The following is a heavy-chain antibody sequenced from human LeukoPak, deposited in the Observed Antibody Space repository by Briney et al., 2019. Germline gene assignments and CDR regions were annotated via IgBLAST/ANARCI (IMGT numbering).Heavy chain of an antibody. CDR1: GGSITSYY. J-gene: IGHJ4*02. Sequence: SETLSLTCTVSGGSITSYYWSWIRQPPGKGLEWIGYIYYSGSTNYNPSLKSRVTISVDTSKNQFSLKLSSVTAADTAVYYCAREVPYSSSWGYYFDYWGQGTLVTVSS. V-gene: IGHV4-59*12. CDR3: AREVPYSSSWGYYFDY. D-gene: IGHD6-13*01. CDR2: IYYSGST.